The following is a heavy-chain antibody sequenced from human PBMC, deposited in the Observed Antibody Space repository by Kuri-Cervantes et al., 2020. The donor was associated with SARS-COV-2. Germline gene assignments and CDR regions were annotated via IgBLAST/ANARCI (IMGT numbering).Heavy chain of an antibody. J-gene: IGHJ4*02. CDR2: VDPEDGER. CDR3: ATMDDYVWCSSYYFDY. Sequence: ASVTVSCQASGYTFTSYGISWVRQAPGKGLEWMGRVDPEDGERIYAQKCQGRVTMTEDTSTDTAYIELNILRSEDTAVYYCATMDDYVWCSSYYFDYWGQGTLVTVSS. V-gene: IGHV1-24*01. CDR1: GYTFTSYG. D-gene: IGHD3-16*01.